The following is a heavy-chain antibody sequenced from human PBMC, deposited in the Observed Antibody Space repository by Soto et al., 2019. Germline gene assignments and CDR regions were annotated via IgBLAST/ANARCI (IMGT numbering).Heavy chain of an antibody. D-gene: IGHD6-13*01. V-gene: IGHV3-23*01. CDR1: GFTFRNYA. CDR3: AKDWYSSTWYAVDL. Sequence: EVQLLESGGGLVQPGGALRLSCAASGFTFRNYAMSWVRLAPGKGLEWVSAISGTGGSTYYAHSVKGRFTISRDNSGNTLHLQMDTLRAEDTALYYCAKDWYSSTWYAVDLWGQGTLVTVSS. J-gene: IGHJ5*02. CDR2: ISGTGGST.